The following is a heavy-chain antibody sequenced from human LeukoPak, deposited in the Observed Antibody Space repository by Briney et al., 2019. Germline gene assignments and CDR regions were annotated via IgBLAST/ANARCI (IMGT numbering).Heavy chain of an antibody. V-gene: IGHV4-34*01. J-gene: IGHJ4*02. D-gene: IGHD3/OR15-3a*01. Sequence: PSETLSLTCTVSGGSINSDGYYWSWIRQPPGKGLEWIGEINHSGSTNYNPSLKSRVTISVDTSKNQSSLKLSSVTAADTAVYYCARPRGPIDYWGQGTLVTVSS. CDR3: ARPRGPIDY. CDR2: INHSGST. CDR1: GGSINSDGYY.